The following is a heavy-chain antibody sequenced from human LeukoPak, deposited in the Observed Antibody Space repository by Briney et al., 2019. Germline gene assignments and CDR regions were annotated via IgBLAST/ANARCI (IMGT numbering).Heavy chain of an antibody. CDR1: GGSISSGSYY. CDR2: IYTSGST. CDR3: ARPGRFYSNYYDY. J-gene: IGHJ4*02. V-gene: IGHV4-61*02. D-gene: IGHD4-11*01. Sequence: SETLSLTCTVSGGSISSGSYYWSWIRQPAGRGLEWIGRIYTSGSTNYNPSLKSRVTISVDMSNNQFSLKLSSVTAADTAVYYCARPGRFYSNYYDYWGQGTLVTVSS.